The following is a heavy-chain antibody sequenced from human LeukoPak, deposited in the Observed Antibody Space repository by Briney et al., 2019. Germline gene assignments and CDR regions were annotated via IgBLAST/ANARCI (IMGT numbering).Heavy chain of an antibody. D-gene: IGHD6-13*01. V-gene: IGHV3-74*01. CDR1: GFTFSSYW. Sequence: GGSLRLSCAASGFTFSSYWMHWVRQAPGKGLVWVSRINSDGSTTSHADSVEGRFTISRDNAKNTLFLQMNSLRAEDTAVYYCARGGSSSWYGSWGQGTLVTVSS. CDR2: INSDGSTT. CDR3: ARGGSSSWYGS. J-gene: IGHJ5*01.